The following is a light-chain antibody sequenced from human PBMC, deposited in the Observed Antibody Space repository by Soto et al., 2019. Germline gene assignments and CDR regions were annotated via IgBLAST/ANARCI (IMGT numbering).Light chain of an antibody. Sequence: EIVLTQSPGTLSLSPGERATLSCRASQSVSNNYLAWYQQKPGQAPRLLIYGASNRATGIPDRFSGSGSGTEFTLTISSLLSEDFAVYSCQQYNNWPLTFGGGTKVDIK. CDR1: QSVSNN. V-gene: IGKV3D-15*01. CDR3: QQYNNWPLT. J-gene: IGKJ4*01. CDR2: GAS.